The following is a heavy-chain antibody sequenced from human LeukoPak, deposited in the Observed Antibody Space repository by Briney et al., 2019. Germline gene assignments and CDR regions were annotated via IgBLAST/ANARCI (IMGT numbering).Heavy chain of an antibody. J-gene: IGHJ4*02. D-gene: IGHD3-22*01. CDR2: INPNSGGT. Sequence: ASVKVSCKASGYTFTGYYMHWVRQAPGQGLEWMGWINPNSGGTNYALKFQGRVTMTRDTSISTAYMELSRLRSDDTAVYYCARGRYYYDSSGHDYWGQGTLVTVSS. V-gene: IGHV1-2*02. CDR1: GYTFTGYY. CDR3: ARGRYYYDSSGHDY.